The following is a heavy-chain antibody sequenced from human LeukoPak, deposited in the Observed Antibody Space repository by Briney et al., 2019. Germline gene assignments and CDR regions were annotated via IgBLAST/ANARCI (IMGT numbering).Heavy chain of an antibody. D-gene: IGHD6-19*01. CDR3: AKDMWASETVAGTSRLADY. V-gene: IGHV3-23*01. CDR1: GFTFSSYV. CDR2: IGSGGTGSGGST. Sequence: GGSLRLSCAASGFTFSSYVMSWVRQAPGKGLQWVSAIGSGGTGSGGSTYYPDSVKGRFTISRDNSKNTLCLQMNSLRAEDTAVYYCAKDMWASETVAGTSRLADYWGQGTLVTVSS. J-gene: IGHJ4*02.